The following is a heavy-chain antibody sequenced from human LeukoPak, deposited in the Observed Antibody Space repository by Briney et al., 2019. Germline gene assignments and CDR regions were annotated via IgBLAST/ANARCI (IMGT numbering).Heavy chain of an antibody. V-gene: IGHV3-66*01. J-gene: IGHJ3*02. D-gene: IGHD3-10*01. CDR3: ARDFAGKTYYYGSGSYGAFDI. Sequence: GGSLRLSCAASGFTVSSNYMSWVRQAPGKGLEWVSVIYSGGSTYYADSVKGRFTISRDNAKNSLYLQMNSLRAEDTAVYYCARDFAGKTYYYGSGSYGAFDIWGQGTMVTVSS. CDR2: IYSGGST. CDR1: GFTVSSNY.